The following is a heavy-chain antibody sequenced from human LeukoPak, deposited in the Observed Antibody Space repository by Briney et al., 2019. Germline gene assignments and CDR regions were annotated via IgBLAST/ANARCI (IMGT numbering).Heavy chain of an antibody. J-gene: IGHJ4*02. Sequence: PGGSLRLSCAASGFTFSSYGMSWVRQAPGKGLEWVSAISGSGGSTYYADSVKGRFTISRDNSKNTLYLQMNSLRAEDTAVYYCASHSSGWYEGYFDYWGQGTLVTVSS. CDR3: ASHSSGWYEGYFDY. CDR1: GFTFSSYG. CDR2: ISGSGGST. V-gene: IGHV3-23*01. D-gene: IGHD6-19*01.